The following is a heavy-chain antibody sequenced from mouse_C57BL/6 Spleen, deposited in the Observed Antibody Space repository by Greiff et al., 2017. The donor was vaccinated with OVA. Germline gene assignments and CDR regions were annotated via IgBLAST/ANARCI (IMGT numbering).Heavy chain of an antibody. V-gene: IGHV14-1*01. CDR2: IDPEDGDT. CDR3: TTIYSYGSSTWFAY. J-gene: IGHJ3*01. CDR1: GFNIKDYY. Sequence: EVQLQQSGAELVRPGASVKLSCTASGFNIKDYYMHWVKQRPEQGLEWIGRIDPEDGDTESAPKFQGKATMTADTSSNTAYPQLSSLTSEDTAVYYCTTIYSYGSSTWFAYWGQGTLVTVSA. D-gene: IGHD1-1*01.